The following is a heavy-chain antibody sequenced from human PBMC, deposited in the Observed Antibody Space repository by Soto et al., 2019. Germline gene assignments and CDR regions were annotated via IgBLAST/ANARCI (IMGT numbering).Heavy chain of an antibody. J-gene: IGHJ4*02. Sequence: QVQLVQSGAEVKKPGASVKVSCKASGYIFTSYSISWVRQAPGQGLEWMGWISSYNGNTNYAQKLLGRVTMTTDTSTTTAYMELRSLRSDDTAVYYCAREKSIASASYFDYWGQGTLVTVSS. CDR2: ISSYNGNT. CDR3: AREKSIASASYFDY. V-gene: IGHV1-18*01. CDR1: GYIFTSYS. D-gene: IGHD6-13*01.